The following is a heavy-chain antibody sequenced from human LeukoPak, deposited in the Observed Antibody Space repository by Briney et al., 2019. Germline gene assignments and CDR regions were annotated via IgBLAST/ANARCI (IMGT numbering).Heavy chain of an antibody. CDR2: ISGSGDNS. D-gene: IGHD4/OR15-4a*01. CDR1: GFTFSSYA. V-gene: IGHV3-23*01. CDR3: AKCLGDGTNYYFAH. Sequence: GACLRLSCAASGFTFSSYAMGWVRLAPGKGLEWVSLISGSGDNSYYADSVKGRFTISRDNSKNTLYLQMSSLRAEDTALYYCAKCLGDGTNYYFAHWGQGTLVTVSS. J-gene: IGHJ4*02.